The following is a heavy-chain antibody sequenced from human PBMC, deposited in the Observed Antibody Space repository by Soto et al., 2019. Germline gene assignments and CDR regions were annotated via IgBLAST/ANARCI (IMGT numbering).Heavy chain of an antibody. CDR3: AKDTGCSGGSCYSRPPDAFDI. Sequence: GGSLRLSCAASGFTFSSFAMSWVRQAPGKGLEWVSAISGSGGSTYYADSVKGRFTISRDNSKNTLYLQMNSLRAEDTAVYYCAKDTGCSGGSCYSRPPDAFDIWGQGTMVTVS. D-gene: IGHD2-15*01. CDR2: ISGSGGST. CDR1: GFTFSSFA. V-gene: IGHV3-23*01. J-gene: IGHJ3*02.